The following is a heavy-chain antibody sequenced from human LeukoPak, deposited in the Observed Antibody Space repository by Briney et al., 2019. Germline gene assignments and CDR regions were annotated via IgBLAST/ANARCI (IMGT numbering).Heavy chain of an antibody. CDR3: ARDRDREGAFDI. CDR2: IYYSGST. V-gene: IGHV4-31*03. Sequence: PSETLSLTCTFSGGSISSGGYYWSWIRQHPGKGLEWIGYIYYSGSTYYNPSLKSRVTISADTSKNQFSLKLSSVTAADTAVYYCARDRDREGAFDIWGQGTMVTVSS. CDR1: GGSISSGGYY. J-gene: IGHJ3*02. D-gene: IGHD2-15*01.